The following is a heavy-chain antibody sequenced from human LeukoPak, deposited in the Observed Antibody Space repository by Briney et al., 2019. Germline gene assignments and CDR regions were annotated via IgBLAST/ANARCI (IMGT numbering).Heavy chain of an antibody. V-gene: IGHV3-48*01. Sequence: GGSLRLSCAASGFTFNDYTLSWVRQAPGKGLEWLSYINSDSSSIYYADSVKGRLTISRDNAKNSLYLQMNSLRAEDTAVYYCARRAAATTAVAFDIWGQGTLVTVSS. CDR3: ARRAAATTAVAFDI. CDR2: INSDSSSI. J-gene: IGHJ3*02. D-gene: IGHD2-15*01. CDR1: GFTFNDYT.